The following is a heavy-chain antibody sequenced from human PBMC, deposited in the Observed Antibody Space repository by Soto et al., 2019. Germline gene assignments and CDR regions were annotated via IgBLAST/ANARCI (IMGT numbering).Heavy chain of an antibody. Sequence: ASVKVSCKASGYTFTSYYMHWVRQAPGQGLEWMGIINPSGGSTSYAQKFQGRVTMTRDTSTSTVYMELSSLRSEDTAVYYCARDLPAAGTVNWFDPWGQGTLVTV. CDR3: ARDLPAAGTVNWFDP. CDR2: INPSGGST. CDR1: GYTFTSYY. J-gene: IGHJ5*02. V-gene: IGHV1-46*01. D-gene: IGHD6-13*01.